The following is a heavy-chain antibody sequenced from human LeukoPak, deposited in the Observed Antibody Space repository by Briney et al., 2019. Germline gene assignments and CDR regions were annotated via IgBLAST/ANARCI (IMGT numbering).Heavy chain of an antibody. J-gene: IGHJ4*02. V-gene: IGHV3-30*03. D-gene: IGHD3-22*01. Sequence: PGGSLRLSCAASGFTFSSYGMHWVRQAPGKGLEWVAVISYDGSNKYYADSVKGRFTISRDNSKNTLYLQMNSLRAEDTAVYYCARDSAGTNYYDSSGYFDYWGQGTLVTVSS. CDR1: GFTFSSYG. CDR2: ISYDGSNK. CDR3: ARDSAGTNYYDSSGYFDY.